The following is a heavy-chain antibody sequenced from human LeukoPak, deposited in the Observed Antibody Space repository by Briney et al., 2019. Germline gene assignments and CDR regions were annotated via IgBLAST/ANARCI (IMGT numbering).Heavy chain of an antibody. CDR2: IGVSSSLV. Sequence: GGSLRLSCVASGFTFSSYSLNWVRQAPGKGLEWVSYIGVSSSLVRYADSVKGRFTISRDNAKNTLSLQMNSLRAEDTAVYYCARAYSYGDFDYWGQGTLVTVSS. CDR1: GFTFSSYS. CDR3: ARAYSYGDFDY. V-gene: IGHV3-48*01. J-gene: IGHJ4*02. D-gene: IGHD5-18*01.